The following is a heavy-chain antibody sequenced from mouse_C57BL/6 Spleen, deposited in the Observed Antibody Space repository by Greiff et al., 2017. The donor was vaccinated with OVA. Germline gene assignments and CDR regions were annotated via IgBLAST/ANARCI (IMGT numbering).Heavy chain of an antibody. CDR2: IDPSDSET. V-gene: IGHV1-52*01. Sequence: QVQLQQPGAELVRPGSSVKLSCKASGYTFTSYWLHWVKQRPIQGLEWIGNIDPSDSETHYNKKFKDKATLTVDKYSSTAYMQLSSLTSEDSAVYYCSASSYGYFDVWGTGTTVTVSS. J-gene: IGHJ1*03. CDR1: GYTFTSYW. CDR3: SASSYGYFDV. D-gene: IGHD1-1*01.